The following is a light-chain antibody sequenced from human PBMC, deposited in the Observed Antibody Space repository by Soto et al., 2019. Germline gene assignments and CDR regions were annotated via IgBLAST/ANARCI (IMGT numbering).Light chain of an antibody. Sequence: QSALTQPASVSGSPGQSIAISCTGTRSDVGAYNYVSWYQQHPGKAPKLMISEVTNRPSGVSDRFSGSKSGNTASLTISGLQAEDEADYYCQSYDRSLSSPIFGGGTKVTVL. CDR1: RSDVGAYNY. CDR3: QSYDRSLSSPI. J-gene: IGLJ2*01. CDR2: EVT. V-gene: IGLV2-14*01.